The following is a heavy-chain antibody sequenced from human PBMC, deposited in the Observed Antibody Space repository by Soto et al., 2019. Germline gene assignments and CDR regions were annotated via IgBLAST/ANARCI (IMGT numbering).Heavy chain of an antibody. V-gene: IGHV4-59*11. D-gene: IGHD6-19*01. J-gene: IGHJ4*02. CDR2: IFYSGST. CDR1: GGSISGHY. Sequence: FETLSLTCSVSGGSISGHYWTWIRQSPGKGLEWIGYIFYSGSTNYNPSLKSRVTISVDTSKNQFSLKMSSVTAADTAVYYCARVGSSGWSPDYWGRGTLVTVSS. CDR3: ARVGSSGWSPDY.